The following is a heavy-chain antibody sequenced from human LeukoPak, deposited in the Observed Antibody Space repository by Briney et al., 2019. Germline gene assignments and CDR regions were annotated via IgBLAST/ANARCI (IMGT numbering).Heavy chain of an antibody. CDR1: GGSISSYY. Sequence: ETLSLTCTVSGGSISSYYWSWIRQPPGKGLEWIGYIYYSGSTNYNPSLKSRVTISVDTSKNQFSLKLSSVTAADTAVYYCARHQVPGNWFDPWGQGTLVTVSS. CDR2: IYYSGST. CDR3: ARHQVPGNWFDP. V-gene: IGHV4-59*08. J-gene: IGHJ5*02.